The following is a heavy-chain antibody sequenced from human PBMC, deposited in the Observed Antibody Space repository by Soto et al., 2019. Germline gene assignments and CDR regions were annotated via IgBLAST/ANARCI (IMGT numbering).Heavy chain of an antibody. D-gene: IGHD3-10*01. V-gene: IGHV5-51*01. CDR1: GYSFTSYW. J-gene: IGHJ6*03. Sequence: GESLKISCKGSGYSFTSYWIGWVRQMPGKGLEWMGIIYPGDSDTRYSPSFQGQVTISADKSISTAYLQWSSLKASGTAMYYCARHATMVRGVIIPYYYYYYMDVWGKGTTVTVSS. CDR3: ARHATMVRGVIIPYYYYYYMDV. CDR2: IYPGDSDT.